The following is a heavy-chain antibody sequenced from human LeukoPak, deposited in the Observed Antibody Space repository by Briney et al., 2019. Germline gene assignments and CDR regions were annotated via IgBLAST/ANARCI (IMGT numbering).Heavy chain of an antibody. J-gene: IGHJ4*02. CDR2: INAGNGNT. CDR3: ATRYDSSGYDY. V-gene: IGHV1-3*01. Sequence: ASVKVSCKASGYTFIGYYMHWVRQAPGQRLEWMGWINAGNGNTKYSQKFQGRVTITRDTSASTAYMELSSLRSEDTAVYYCATRYDSSGYDYWGQGTLVTVSS. CDR1: GYTFIGYY. D-gene: IGHD3-22*01.